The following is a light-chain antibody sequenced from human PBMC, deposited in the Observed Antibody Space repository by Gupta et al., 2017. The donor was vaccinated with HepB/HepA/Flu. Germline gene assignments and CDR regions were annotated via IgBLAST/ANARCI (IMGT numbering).Light chain of an antibody. J-gene: IGLJ2*01. CDR2: EVN. CDR3: SSYAGSNTVF. CDR1: SSDVGGYNF. Sequence: QSALTQPPSASGSPGPPVTIACTGTSSDVGGYNFVSWFQQHPGTVPKLMIYEVNKRPSGVPDRFSGSKSGNTASLTVSGLQTEDEADYYCSSYAGSNTVFFGGGTKLTVL. V-gene: IGLV2-8*01.